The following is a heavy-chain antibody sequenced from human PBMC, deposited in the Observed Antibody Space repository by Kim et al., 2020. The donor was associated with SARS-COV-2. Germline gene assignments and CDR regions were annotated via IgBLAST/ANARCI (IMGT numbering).Heavy chain of an antibody. J-gene: IGHJ3*02. D-gene: IGHD3-10*01. CDR1: GFIFSGSD. CDR2: IAKKSYNYAT. Sequence: GGSLRLSCAASGFIFSGSDVHWIRQASGKGLEWVGRIAKKSYNYATVYSASVTGRFTISRDESKNTAYLQMNSLKIEDTAVYYCTRRGEGATDTFDIWGQGTMVTVSS. V-gene: IGHV3-73*01. CDR3: TRRGEGATDTFDI.